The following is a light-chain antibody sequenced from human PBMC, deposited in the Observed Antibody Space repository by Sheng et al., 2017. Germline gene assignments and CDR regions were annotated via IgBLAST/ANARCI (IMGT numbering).Light chain of an antibody. V-gene: IGKV3-11*01. CDR3: QQSYGTPRT. J-gene: IGKJ2*01. CDR2: GAS. CDR1: QSVSSY. Sequence: EIVLTQSPATLSLSPGERATLSCRASQSVSSYLAWYQQKPGQAPRLLIYGASTRATGIPDRFSGSGSGTDFTLTISSLQHEDFATYYCQQSYGTPRTFGQGTKLEIK.